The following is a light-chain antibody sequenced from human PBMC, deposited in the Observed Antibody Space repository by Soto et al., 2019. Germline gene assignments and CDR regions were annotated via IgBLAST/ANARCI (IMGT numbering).Light chain of an antibody. V-gene: IGKV3-20*01. CDR1: QSVSSSY. CDR2: GAS. J-gene: IGKJ4*01. CDR3: QQYGSSPPT. Sequence: EIVLTQSPGTLSLSPGERATLSCRASQSVSSSYLAWYQQKPGQAPRLLIYGASSRATGIADRFSGSGSGTDFTVTISRLEPEASAVYYCQQYGSSPPTCGGGPKVEIK.